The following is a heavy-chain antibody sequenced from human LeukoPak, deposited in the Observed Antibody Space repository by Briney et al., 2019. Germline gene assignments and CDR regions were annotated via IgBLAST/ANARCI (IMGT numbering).Heavy chain of an antibody. CDR3: TADLEVSSGTNPDS. V-gene: IGHV3-48*01. J-gene: IGHJ4*02. D-gene: IGHD4/OR15-4a*01. Sequence: GGSLRLSCATSGFTFSAYSMNWVRQAPGKGLEWVSYIGTSSSPIYYADSVKGRFTISKDNSKNTLYLQMNSLRAEDTAVYYCTADLEVSSGTNPDSWGQGTLVTVSS. CDR1: GFTFSAYS. CDR2: IGTSSSPI.